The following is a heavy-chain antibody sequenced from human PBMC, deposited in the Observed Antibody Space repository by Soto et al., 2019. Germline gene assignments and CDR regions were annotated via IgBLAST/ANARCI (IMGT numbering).Heavy chain of an antibody. D-gene: IGHD1-1*01. CDR3: AREDDSNAFDI. Sequence: PGGSLRLSCAASGFTFSSYGMHWVRQAPGKGLEWVAVIWYDGSNKYYADSVKGRFTISRDNSKNTLYLQMNSLRAEDTAVYYCAREDDSNAFDIWGQGTMVTVSS. CDR1: GFTFSSYG. CDR2: IWYDGSNK. V-gene: IGHV3-33*01. J-gene: IGHJ3*02.